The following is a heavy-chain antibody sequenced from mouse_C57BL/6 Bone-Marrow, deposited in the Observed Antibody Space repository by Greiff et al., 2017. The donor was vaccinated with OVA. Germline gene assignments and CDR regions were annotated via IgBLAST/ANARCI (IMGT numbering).Heavy chain of an antibody. J-gene: IGHJ2*01. Sequence: EVMLVESGGGLVQPKGSLKLSCAASGFSFNTYAMNWVRQAPGKGLEWVARIRSKSNNYATYYADSVKDRFTISRDDSESMLYLQMNNLKTEDTAMYYCVRGGLTGTGFDYWGQGTTLTVSS. D-gene: IGHD4-1*01. CDR1: GFSFNTYA. V-gene: IGHV10-1*01. CDR3: VRGGLTGTGFDY. CDR2: IRSKSNNYAT.